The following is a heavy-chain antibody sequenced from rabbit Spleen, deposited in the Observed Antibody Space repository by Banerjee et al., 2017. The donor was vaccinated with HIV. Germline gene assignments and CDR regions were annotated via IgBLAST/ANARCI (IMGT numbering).Heavy chain of an antibody. Sequence: QEQLVESGGGLVQPGGTLTLTCTASGFNISSYSIGWVRQAPGKGLEWIGYIDPIFGRTYYASWVNGRFTISSHNAQNTLYLQLNSLTAADTATYFCVRGASSSGYYSLWGPGTLVTVS. CDR1: GFNISSYS. CDR3: VRGASSSGYYSL. D-gene: IGHD1-1*01. J-gene: IGHJ4*01. CDR2: IDPIFGRT. V-gene: IGHV1S43*01.